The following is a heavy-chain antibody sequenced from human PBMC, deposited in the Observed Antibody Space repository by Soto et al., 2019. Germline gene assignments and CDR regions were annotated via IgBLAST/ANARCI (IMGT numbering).Heavy chain of an antibody. J-gene: IGHJ4*02. D-gene: IGHD6-19*01. CDR3: ARENEQWVAADN. V-gene: IGHV3-11*01. CDR2: ITSSGSTI. Sequence: GGSLRLSCAASGFTFSDYYMSWIRQAPGKGLEWVSYITSSGSTIYYADSVKGRFTISRDNAKNSLYLQMNSLRTEDTAVYYCARENEQWVAADNWGQGTLVTVSS. CDR1: GFTFSDYY.